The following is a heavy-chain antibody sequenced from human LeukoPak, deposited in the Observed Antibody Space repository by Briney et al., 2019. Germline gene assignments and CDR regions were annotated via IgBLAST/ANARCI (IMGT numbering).Heavy chain of an antibody. CDR3: AREALGAAAPVSAFDY. V-gene: IGHV3-33*01. J-gene: IGHJ4*02. CDR1: GFTFSSYG. D-gene: IGHD2-2*01. CDR2: IWYVVSNK. Sequence: GGSLRLSCAASGFTFSSYGMHWVRQAPGKGLEWVAVIWYVVSNKYYADSVKGRFTPSRDNSTNTLYLQMNSLRAQDTAVYFCAREALGAAAPVSAFDYWGQGTLVTVSS.